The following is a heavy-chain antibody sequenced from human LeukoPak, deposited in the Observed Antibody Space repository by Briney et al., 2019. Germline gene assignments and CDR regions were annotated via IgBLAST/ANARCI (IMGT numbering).Heavy chain of an antibody. V-gene: IGHV4-59*01. J-gene: IGHJ4*02. Sequence: SETLSLTCSVSGGSISSYYWSWIRQPPGKGLQWIGYIYSSGSNNYNPSLKSRVTISVDTSRNQFSLKLTSMTAADTAVYYCARGRGTSYLDYWGQGTLVTVSS. D-gene: IGHD3-16*01. CDR2: IYSSGSN. CDR3: ARGRGTSYLDY. CDR1: GGSISSYY.